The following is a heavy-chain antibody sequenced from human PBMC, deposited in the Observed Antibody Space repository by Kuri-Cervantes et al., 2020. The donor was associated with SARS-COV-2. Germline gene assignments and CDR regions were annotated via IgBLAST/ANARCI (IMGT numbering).Heavy chain of an antibody. D-gene: IGHD1-26*01. Sequence: GGSLRLSCAASGFTFSSYGMHWVRQAPGKGLEWVAVIWYDGSNKYYADSVKGRFTISRDNSKNTLYLQMNSLRAEDTAVYYCARGLLVGATTFYYYMDVWGKGTMVTVSS. CDR2: IWYDGSNK. J-gene: IGHJ6*03. CDR1: GFTFSSYG. CDR3: ARGLLVGATTFYYYMDV. V-gene: IGHV3-33*01.